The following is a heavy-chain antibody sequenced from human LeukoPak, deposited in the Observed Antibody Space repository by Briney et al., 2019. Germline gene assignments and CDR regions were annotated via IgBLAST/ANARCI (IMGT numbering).Heavy chain of an antibody. V-gene: IGHV3-21*01. J-gene: IGHJ6*03. CDR2: ISSSSSYM. CDR3: ARDRGKTSPYYYVDV. D-gene: IGHD4-23*01. Sequence: GGSLGLSCAVSGFTFSTYSMHWVRQAPGKGLEWVSSISSSSSYMNYADSEKGRFTISRDNAENSLYMQMNSLRTEDTAVYYCARDRGKTSPYYYVDVWGKGTTVTVSS. CDR1: GFTFSTYS.